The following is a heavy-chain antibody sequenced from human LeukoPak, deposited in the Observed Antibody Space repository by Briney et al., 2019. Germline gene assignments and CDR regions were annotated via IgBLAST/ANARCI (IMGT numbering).Heavy chain of an antibody. CDR3: ARGSSIAVAGTGYYFDY. Sequence: SETLSLTCALYGGSLSGKYWSWIRQPPGKGLEWIGAINHSGGTNYNPSLKSRVTISVDRSKNQFSLKLSSLTAADTAVYYCARGSSIAVAGTGYYFDYWGQGTLVTVSS. D-gene: IGHD6-19*01. CDR2: INHSGGT. V-gene: IGHV4-34*01. CDR1: GGSLSGKY. J-gene: IGHJ4*02.